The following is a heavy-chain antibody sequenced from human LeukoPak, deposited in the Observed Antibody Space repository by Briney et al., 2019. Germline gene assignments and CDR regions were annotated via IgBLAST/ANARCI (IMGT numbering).Heavy chain of an antibody. CDR3: AVGTCGGDCYSAPRYYYYYYMDV. CDR1: GYTFTSYG. CDR2: ISAYNGNT. Sequence: ASVKVSCKASGYTFTSYGISWVRQAPGQGLEWMGWISAYNGNTNYAQKLQGRVTMTTDTSTSTAYMELRSLRSDDTAVYYCAVGTCGGDCYSAPRYYYYYYMDVWGKGTTVTVSS. J-gene: IGHJ6*03. V-gene: IGHV1-18*01. D-gene: IGHD2-21*02.